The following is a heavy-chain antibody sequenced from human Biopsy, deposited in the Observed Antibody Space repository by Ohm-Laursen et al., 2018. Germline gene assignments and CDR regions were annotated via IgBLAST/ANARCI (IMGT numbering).Heavy chain of an antibody. CDR2: VNPHSGGT. D-gene: IGHD3-9*01. CDR1: GYTFTGYY. CDR3: ARVPAYPSIDGYYGLDL. J-gene: IGHJ6*02. V-gene: IGHV1-2*02. Sequence: SSVKVSCKASGYTFTGYYLHWVRQAPGQGLEWMGWVNPHSGGTNYAQKFQGRVTMTRDTSISTAYMELNRLRSDDTAIYYCARVPAYPSIDGYYGLDLWGQGTTVIVSS.